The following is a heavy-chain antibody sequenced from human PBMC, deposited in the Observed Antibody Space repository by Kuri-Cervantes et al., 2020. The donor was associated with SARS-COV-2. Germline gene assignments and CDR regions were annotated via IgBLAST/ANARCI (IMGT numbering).Heavy chain of an antibody. D-gene: IGHD6-13*01. Sequence: GESLKISCAASGFTFSSYAMSWVRQAPGKGLEWVSAISGSGGSTYYADSVKGRFTISRDNAKNSLYLQMNSLRAEDTALYYCAKDIAYYYGLDVWGKGTTVTVSS. CDR1: GFTFSSYA. CDR3: AKDIAYYYGLDV. CDR2: ISGSGGST. V-gene: IGHV3-23*01. J-gene: IGHJ6*04.